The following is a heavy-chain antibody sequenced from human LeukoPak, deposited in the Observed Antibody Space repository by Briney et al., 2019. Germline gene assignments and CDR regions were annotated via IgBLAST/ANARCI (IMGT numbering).Heavy chain of an antibody. D-gene: IGHD4-17*01. J-gene: IGHJ4*02. CDR1: GFTFSDYY. CDR3: ARDHDYGDYVY. V-gene: IGHV3-11*04. Sequence: GGSLRLSCAASGFTFSDYYMSWIRQAPGKGLEWVSYISSSGNTIYYADSVKGRFTISRDNAKNSLFLQMNSLRAEDTALYYCARDHDYGDYVYWGQGTLVTVSS. CDR2: ISSSGNTI.